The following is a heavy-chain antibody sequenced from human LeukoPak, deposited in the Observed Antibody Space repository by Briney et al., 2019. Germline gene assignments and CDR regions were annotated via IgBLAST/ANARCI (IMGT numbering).Heavy chain of an antibody. J-gene: IGHJ4*02. D-gene: IGHD3-10*01. CDR1: GYTFTSYA. V-gene: IGHV7-4-1*02. Sequence: GASVQVSCKASGYTFTSYAMHWLRQAPGQGLEWMGWINTKTGNPTYAQGFTGRFVFSLDTSVSTAYLQISSLKAEDTAVYYCARGDWAMVRDPIDFDYWGQGTLVTVSS. CDR2: INTKTGNP. CDR3: ARGDWAMVRDPIDFDY.